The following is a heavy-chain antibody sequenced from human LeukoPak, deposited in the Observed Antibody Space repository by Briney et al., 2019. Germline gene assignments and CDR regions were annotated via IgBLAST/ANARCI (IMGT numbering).Heavy chain of an antibody. CDR2: IQHDGTNK. J-gene: IGHJ4*02. CDR1: GFTFSSYG. Sequence: GGSLRLSCAASGFTFSSYGMHWVRQAPGKGLEWVAFIQHDGTNKYYADSLKGRFTISRDKSKNTLYLQMNSLRTEDTAVYYCAKDSSHWAFDYWGQGDLVAVSS. D-gene: IGHD7-27*01. CDR3: AKDSSHWAFDY. V-gene: IGHV3-30*02.